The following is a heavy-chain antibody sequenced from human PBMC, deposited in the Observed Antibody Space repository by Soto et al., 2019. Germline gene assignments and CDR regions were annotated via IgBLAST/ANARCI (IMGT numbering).Heavy chain of an antibody. CDR3: AKNWDGSYCSGAH. CDR1: GFTFTTYA. J-gene: IGHJ4*02. CDR2: ISGNGGST. V-gene: IGHV3-23*01. D-gene: IGHD2-21*01. Sequence: EVQLLESGGGLVQPGGSLRLSCAASGFTFTTYAMSWVRQAPGKGLEWVSGISGNGGSTNYADSVKGRFTISRDNSKNTLYLQMNSLRAEDTAVYYCAKNWDGSYCSGAHWGQGTLVSVSS.